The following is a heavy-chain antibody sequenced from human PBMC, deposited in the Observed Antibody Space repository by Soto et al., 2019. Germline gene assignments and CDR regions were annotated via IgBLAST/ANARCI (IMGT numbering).Heavy chain of an antibody. J-gene: IGHJ4*02. CDR3: ARGNCISTSCPFDY. CDR2: ISYSGST. D-gene: IGHD2-2*01. Sequence: LSHTCTFADCYIRSRGYYRSWIKQPPGKGLEWIGYISYSGSTTYNPSLKSRVTISVDTSKNQFSLKLSSVTAADTAVYYCARGNCISTSCPFDYWGQGTLVTVSS. V-gene: IGHV4-61*08. CDR1: DCYIRSRGYY.